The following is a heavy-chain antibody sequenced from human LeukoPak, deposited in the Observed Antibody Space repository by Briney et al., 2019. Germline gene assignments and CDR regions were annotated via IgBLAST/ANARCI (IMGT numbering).Heavy chain of an antibody. CDR2: INPNSGAT. D-gene: IGHD3-10*01. Sequence: ASVKLSCKASGYTFTGYYMHWVRQAPGQGLEWMGWINPNSGATNYAQKFQGRVTMTRDTSISTAYMELSTDDTAMYYCTRGSAKFGEFDFDSWGQGTLVTVSS. J-gene: IGHJ4*02. V-gene: IGHV1-2*02. CDR1: GYTFTGYY. CDR3: TRGSAKFGEFDFDS.